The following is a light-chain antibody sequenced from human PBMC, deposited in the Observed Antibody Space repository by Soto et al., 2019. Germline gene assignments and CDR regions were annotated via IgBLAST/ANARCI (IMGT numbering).Light chain of an antibody. CDR1: QSVSNSY. V-gene: IGKV3-20*01. Sequence: EIVLTQSPDILSLSPGERATLACRASQSVSNSYLAWYQQKPGQAPRLLIYGAFLSDTGIPERFTGSGSGTGFTLTISRLEPEDFAVYYCQQYGSSPRTFGQGTKVEIK. CDR2: GAF. CDR3: QQYGSSPRT. J-gene: IGKJ1*01.